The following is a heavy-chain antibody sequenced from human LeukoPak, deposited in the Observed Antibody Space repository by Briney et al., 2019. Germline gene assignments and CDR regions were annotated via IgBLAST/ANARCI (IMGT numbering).Heavy chain of an antibody. CDR3: ARDRGGGDYDFRSGHGWFDP. V-gene: IGHV4-4*07. Sequence: SETLSLTCTVSGGSIISYYWSWIRQPAGKGLEWIGRIYTSGSTNYNPSLKSRVTISVDRSKNQFSLKLSSVTAADTAVYYCARDRGGGDYDFRSGHGWFDPWGQGTLVTVSS. CDR2: IYTSGST. D-gene: IGHD3-3*01. J-gene: IGHJ5*02. CDR1: GGSIISYY.